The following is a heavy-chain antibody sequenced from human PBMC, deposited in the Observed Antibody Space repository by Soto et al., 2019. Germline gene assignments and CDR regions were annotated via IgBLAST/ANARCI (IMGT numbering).Heavy chain of an antibody. CDR2: IIPIVGTG. CDR1: GGTFSNYA. J-gene: IGHJ6*02. V-gene: IGHV1-69*01. D-gene: IGHD2-2*01. Sequence: QVQLVQSGAEVRKPGSSVTVSCKASGGTFSNYAISWVRQAPGQGLEWMGGIIPIVGTGSYAQKFQGRVTISADEPTTTAYMELSSLRFEDTAVYYCARVVILVPTASTHYSYPVDVWCPGTTVTVSS. CDR3: ARVVILVPTASTHYSYPVDV.